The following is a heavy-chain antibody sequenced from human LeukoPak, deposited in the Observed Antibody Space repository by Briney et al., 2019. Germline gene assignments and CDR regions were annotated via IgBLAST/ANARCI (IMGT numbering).Heavy chain of an antibody. D-gene: IGHD3-9*01. Sequence: GGSLRLSCAAYGFTFSSYAMSWVRQTPGKGLEWVSSLSGSGGRTYYADSVKGRFTISRDNSKNTLYLQMNSLRAEDTAVYYCAKDPWYYDFLTGQGNWFDPWGQGTLVTVSS. CDR2: LSGSGGRT. CDR3: AKDPWYYDFLTGQGNWFDP. J-gene: IGHJ5*02. V-gene: IGHV3-23*01. CDR1: GFTFSSYA.